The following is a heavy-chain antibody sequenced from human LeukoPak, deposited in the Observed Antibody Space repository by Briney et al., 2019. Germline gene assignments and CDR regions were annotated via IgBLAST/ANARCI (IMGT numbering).Heavy chain of an antibody. CDR3: AKEGSRGYDYVWGSYRYRLVYFDY. Sequence: ETLSLTCTVSGGSISSYYWSWVRQAPGKGLEWVSAISGSGGSTYYADSVRGRFTISRDNSKNTLYLQMNSLKAEDTAVYYCAKEGSRGYDYVWGSYRYRLVYFDYWGQGTLVTVSS. V-gene: IGHV3-23*01. CDR2: ISGSGGST. J-gene: IGHJ4*02. D-gene: IGHD3-16*02. CDR1: GGSISSYY.